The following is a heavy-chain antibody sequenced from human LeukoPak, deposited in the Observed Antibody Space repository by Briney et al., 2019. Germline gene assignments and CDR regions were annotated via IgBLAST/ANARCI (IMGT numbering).Heavy chain of an antibody. CDR3: AKAGVTIFGVAYYFDY. D-gene: IGHD3-3*01. J-gene: IGHJ4*02. CDR2: IWYDGSNK. V-gene: IGHV3-33*06. CDR1: GFTFSSYG. Sequence: PGGSLRLSCAASGFTFSSYGMHWVRQAPGKGLEWVAVIWYDGSNKYYADSVKGPFTISRDNSKNTLYLQMNSLRAEDTAVYYCAKAGVTIFGVAYYFDYWGQGTLVTVSS.